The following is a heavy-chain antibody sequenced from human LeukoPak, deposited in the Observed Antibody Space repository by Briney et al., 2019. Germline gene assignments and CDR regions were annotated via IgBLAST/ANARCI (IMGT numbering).Heavy chain of an antibody. CDR3: ARDLRVPEVVVITPGFDY. J-gene: IGHJ4*02. CDR1: GYTFTSYG. D-gene: IGHD3-22*01. V-gene: IGHV1-18*01. Sequence: ASVKVSCKASGYTFTSYGISWVRQAPGQGLEWMGWISAYNGNTNYAQKLQGRVTMTTDTSTSTAYMELRSLRSDDTAVYYCARDLRVPEVVVITPGFDYWGQGTLVAVSS. CDR2: ISAYNGNT.